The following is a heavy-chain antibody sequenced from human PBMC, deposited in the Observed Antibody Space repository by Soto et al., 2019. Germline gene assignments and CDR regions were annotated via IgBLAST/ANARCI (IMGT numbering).Heavy chain of an antibody. J-gene: IGHJ6*02. D-gene: IGHD2-2*01. Sequence: EVPLVESGGGLVKPGGSLRLSCAASGFTFSNAWMNWVRQAPGKGLEWVGRIERKTDGGTTDYGAPVKGRFTISRDHSKNTLYLQMSSLKIEDAAVYFWTTDAATLGYCRSVPCYSHGMDVWGQGTTVIVSS. CDR1: GFTFSNAW. CDR2: IERKTDGGTT. V-gene: IGHV3-15*04. CDR3: TTDAATLGYCRSVPCYSHGMDV.